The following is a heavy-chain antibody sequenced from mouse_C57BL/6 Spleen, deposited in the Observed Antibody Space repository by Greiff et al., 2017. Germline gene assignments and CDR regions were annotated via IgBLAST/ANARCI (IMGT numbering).Heavy chain of an antibody. CDR2: IHPNSGST. CDR3: AREYYDGSSPPWFAY. D-gene: IGHD1-1*01. Sequence: VQLQQPGAELVKPGASVKLSCKASGYTFTSYWMHWVKQRPGQGLEWIGMIHPNSGSTNYNEKFKSKATLTVDKSSSTAYMQLSSLTSEDSAVYYCAREYYDGSSPPWFAYWGQGTLVTVSA. V-gene: IGHV1-64*01. CDR1: GYTFTSYW. J-gene: IGHJ3*01.